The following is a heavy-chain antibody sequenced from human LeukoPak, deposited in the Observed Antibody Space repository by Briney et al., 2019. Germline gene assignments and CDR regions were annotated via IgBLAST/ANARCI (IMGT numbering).Heavy chain of an antibody. Sequence: SQTQSLTCSVSGGSHSRDGYYCSWIRQHPVTVLEWIGYIYYSRSTNCDPSVKSRVSITVATSKIHCFRRLGSVTFSDTAVYYCACGLGGSWYYYYYMDVWGKGTTVTVSS. J-gene: IGHJ6*03. D-gene: IGHD6-13*01. V-gene: IGHV4-31*03. CDR2: IYYSRST. CDR1: GGSHSRDGYY. CDR3: ACGLGGSWYYYYYMDV.